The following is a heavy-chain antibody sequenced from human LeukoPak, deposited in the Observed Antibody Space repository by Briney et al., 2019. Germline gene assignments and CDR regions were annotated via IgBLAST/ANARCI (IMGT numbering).Heavy chain of an antibody. CDR3: ARSSTSGGFDP. CDR2: IGTAGDT. V-gene: IGHV3-13*01. CDR1: GFTFSSYD. J-gene: IGHJ5*02. Sequence: GGSLRLSCAASGFTFSSYDMHWVRQATGKGLEWVSAIGTAGDTYYPGSVKGRFTISRENAKNSLYLQMNSLRAGDTAVYYCARSSTSGGFDPWGQGTLVTVSS. D-gene: IGHD2-2*01.